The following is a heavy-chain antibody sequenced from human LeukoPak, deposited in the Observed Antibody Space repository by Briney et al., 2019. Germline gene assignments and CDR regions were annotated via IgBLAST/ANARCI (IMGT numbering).Heavy chain of an antibody. Sequence: GGSLRLSCTVSRFTVSSNSMSWVRQAPRKGLEWVSFIYSDHTHYSDSVKGRFTISRDNSKNTLYLQMNSLRAEDTAVYYCAGDAAMVRGVPDAFDIWGQGTMVTVSS. CDR3: AGDAAMVRGVPDAFDI. V-gene: IGHV3-53*01. D-gene: IGHD3-10*01. CDR1: RFTVSSNS. CDR2: IYSDHT. J-gene: IGHJ3*02.